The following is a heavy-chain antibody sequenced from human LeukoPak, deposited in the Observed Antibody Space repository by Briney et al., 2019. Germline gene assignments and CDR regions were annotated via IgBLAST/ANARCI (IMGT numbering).Heavy chain of an antibody. D-gene: IGHD4-11*01. CDR3: ARFRFAVTLDY. V-gene: IGHV4-34*01. J-gene: IGHJ4*02. CDR1: GGSFSGYY. CDR2: INHSGST. Sequence: LKPSETLSLTCAVYGGSFSGYYWSWIRQPPGKGLEWIGEINHSGSTNYNPSLKSRVTISVDTSKNQFSLKLSSVTAADTAVYYCARFRFAVTLDYWGQGTLVTVSS.